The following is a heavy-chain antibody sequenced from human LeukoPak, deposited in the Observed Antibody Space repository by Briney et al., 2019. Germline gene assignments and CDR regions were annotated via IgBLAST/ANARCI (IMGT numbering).Heavy chain of an antibody. CDR2: ISAYNGNT. Sequence: ASVKVSCKASGYTFTSYGISWVRQAPGHGLEWMGWISAYNGNTNYAQKLQGRVTMTTDTSTSTAYMELRSLRSDDTAVYYCARDRNIRDVWFADLDYWGQGTLVTVSS. V-gene: IGHV1-18*01. CDR3: ARDRNIRDVWFADLDY. J-gene: IGHJ4*02. CDR1: GYTFTSYG. D-gene: IGHD3-10*01.